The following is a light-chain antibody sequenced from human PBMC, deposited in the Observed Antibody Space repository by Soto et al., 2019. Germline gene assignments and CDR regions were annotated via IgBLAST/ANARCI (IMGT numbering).Light chain of an antibody. V-gene: IGKV3-15*01. Sequence: EILLTQSPATLSVSPGERVTLSCRASQSVSSNLAWYQQKPGQAPRLLIYGASTRANGIPARFSGSGSGTEFTLTISSLQSEDFAVYYCQQYNNWHTWTFGQGTKVDIK. CDR3: QQYNNWHTWT. CDR2: GAS. J-gene: IGKJ1*01. CDR1: QSVSSN.